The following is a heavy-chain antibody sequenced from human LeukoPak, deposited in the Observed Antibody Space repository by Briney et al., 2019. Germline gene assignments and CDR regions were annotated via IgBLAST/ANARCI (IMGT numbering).Heavy chain of an antibody. J-gene: IGHJ4*02. V-gene: IGHV3-66*01. CDR1: GFTFSSYS. D-gene: IGHD4-17*01. CDR2: IYSGGST. CDR3: ARTATVTLYYFDY. Sequence: GGSLRLSCAASGFTFSSYSMNWVRQAPGKGLEWVSVIYSGGSTYYADSVKGRFTISRDNSKNTLYLQMNSLRAEDTAVYYCARTATVTLYYFDYWGQGTLVTVSS.